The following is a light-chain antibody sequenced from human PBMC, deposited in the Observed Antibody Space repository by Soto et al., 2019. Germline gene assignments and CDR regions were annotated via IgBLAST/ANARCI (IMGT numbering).Light chain of an antibody. J-gene: IGKJ1*01. Sequence: EIVLTQSPATLSSFPGDRVTLSCRASQAVNTRLAWYQHRPGQAPRLLIYLASNWAAGVPARFSGSGSGTDFTLTISDVEPEDFAVYCCHQRQSWPRTFGQATKLDIK. CDR2: LAS. V-gene: IGKV3-11*01. CDR1: QAVNTR. CDR3: HQRQSWPRT.